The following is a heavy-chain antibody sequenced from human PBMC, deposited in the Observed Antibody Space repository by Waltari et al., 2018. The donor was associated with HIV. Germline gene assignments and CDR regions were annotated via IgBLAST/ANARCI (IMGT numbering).Heavy chain of an antibody. CDR3: AGDGWNGFDY. V-gene: IGHV4-59*01. Sequence: QVQLQESGPGLVKASETLSLTCTVSGGSITTYSWSWIRQAPGKGLEWIGYVYYSGTTNSSPALKSRVTMSVDTSKNQFSLKLTTVTAADTAVYYCAGDGWNGFDYWGLGTLVTVSS. J-gene: IGHJ4*02. D-gene: IGHD1-1*01. CDR2: VYYSGTT. CDR1: GGSITTYS.